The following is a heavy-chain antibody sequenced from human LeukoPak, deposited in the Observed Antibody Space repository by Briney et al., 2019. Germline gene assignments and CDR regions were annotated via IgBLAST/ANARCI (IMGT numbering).Heavy chain of an antibody. J-gene: IGHJ6*02. CDR1: GGTFSNYA. CDR2: IIPIFGTA. D-gene: IGHD2-2*01. V-gene: IGHV1-69*13. CDR3: ARDLTVVPAANYYYYGMDV. Sequence: SVKVSCKASGGTFSNYAISWVRQAPGQGLEWMGGIIPIFGTANYAQKFQGRVTITADESTSTAYMELSRLRSDDTAVYYCARDLTVVPAANYYYYGMDVWGQGTTVTVSS.